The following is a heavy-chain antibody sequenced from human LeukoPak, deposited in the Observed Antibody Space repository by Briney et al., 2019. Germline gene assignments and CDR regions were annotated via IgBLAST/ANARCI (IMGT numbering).Heavy chain of an antibody. Sequence: SETLSLTCTVSGGSISSSSYYWGWIRQPPGKGLEWIGSIYYSGSTYYNPSPKSRVTISVDTSKNQFSLKLSSVTAADTAVYYCARDLDIAVAGTPFGYWGQGTLVTVSS. CDR2: IYYSGST. D-gene: IGHD6-19*01. CDR1: GGSISSSSYY. J-gene: IGHJ4*02. CDR3: ARDLDIAVAGTPFGY. V-gene: IGHV4-39*07.